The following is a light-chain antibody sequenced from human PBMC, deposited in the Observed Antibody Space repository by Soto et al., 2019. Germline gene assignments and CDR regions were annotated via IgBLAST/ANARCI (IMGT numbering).Light chain of an antibody. Sequence: SVLAQPASGSGSPGPSITISCTGTSRDVGSYNLVSWYQQYPGKAPKLVIYEVIKRPSGVSNRFSGSKSGNTASLTISGLQAEDEADYYCCSYAGSTSVFGTGTKVT. CDR1: SRDVGSYNL. CDR3: CSYAGSTSV. V-gene: IGLV2-23*02. J-gene: IGLJ1*01. CDR2: EVI.